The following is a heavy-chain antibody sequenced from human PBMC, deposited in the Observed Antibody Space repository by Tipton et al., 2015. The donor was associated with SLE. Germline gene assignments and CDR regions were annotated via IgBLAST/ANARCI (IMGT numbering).Heavy chain of an antibody. V-gene: IGHV4-39*07. D-gene: IGHD2-8*01. CDR3: ARGGAAVLIRNCYFAY. CDR2: VYYSGST. J-gene: IGHJ4*01. CDR1: GDSISANSYH. Sequence: GLVKPSETLSLICTVSGDSISANSYHWGWVRQPPGKGLEWIGNVYYSGSTYYSASLRSRVTISLDRSKNHFSLTLNSVTAADTAVYYCARGGAAVLIRNCYFAYWGQGSLVTISS.